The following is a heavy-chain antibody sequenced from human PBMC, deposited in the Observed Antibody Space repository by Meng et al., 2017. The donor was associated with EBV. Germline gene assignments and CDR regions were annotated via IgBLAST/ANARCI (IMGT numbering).Heavy chain of an antibody. D-gene: IGHD3-22*01. CDR1: GYTFTSYE. CDR3: ARGPYYYDSSGYYYGEFDP. J-gene: IGHJ5*02. Sequence: VQMVQVGAEVKKPGDSVKVSCKAIGYTFTSYEINWVRQATGQRLEWKGWMNPNSGNAGNAQKFQGRVTMTRNTSISTAYMELSSMRSEDTTVYYCARGPYYYDSSGYYYGEFDPWGQGTLVTVSS. V-gene: IGHV1-8*01. CDR2: MNPNSGNA.